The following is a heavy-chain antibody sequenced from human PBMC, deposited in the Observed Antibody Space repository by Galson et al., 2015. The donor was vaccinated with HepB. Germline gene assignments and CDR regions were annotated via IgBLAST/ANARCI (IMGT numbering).Heavy chain of an antibody. CDR3: ARDRGWPAHFDS. CDR1: GDSMNYYY. Sequence: LSLTCTVSGDSMNYYYWSWIRQPAAKGLEWIGRIYSSGTTTYNPSLESRITISVDMSKKQFSLKLSSVTAADTAVYYCARDRGWPAHFDSWGQGTLVIVSS. V-gene: IGHV4-4*07. D-gene: IGHD6-19*01. J-gene: IGHJ4*02. CDR2: IYSSGTT.